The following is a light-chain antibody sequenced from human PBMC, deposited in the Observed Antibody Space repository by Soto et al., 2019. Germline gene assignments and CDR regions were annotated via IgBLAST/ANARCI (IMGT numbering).Light chain of an antibody. CDR2: DVS. CDR3: SSYTSSGTLEV. V-gene: IGLV2-14*01. J-gene: IGLJ1*01. Sequence: QSALTQPASVSGSPGQSITISCTGTSSDVAGYNYVSWYQQHPGKAPKLMIYDVSNRPSGVSNRFSGSKSGNTASLTISGLQDEDEADYYCSSYTSSGTLEVFGTGTKLTVL. CDR1: SSDVAGYNY.